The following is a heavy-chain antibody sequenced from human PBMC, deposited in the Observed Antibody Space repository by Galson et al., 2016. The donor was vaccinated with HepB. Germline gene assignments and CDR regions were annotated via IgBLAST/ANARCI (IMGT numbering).Heavy chain of an antibody. Sequence: SLRLSCAASGFTFRNYGMTWVRQAPGKGLEGVASISRGGESTDYADSVKGRFTISRDNSKNTLSLQMNSLTADDTAIYYCVQGSTAPAVWGKGTTVTVSS. CDR1: GFTFRNYG. J-gene: IGHJ6*04. CDR3: VQGSTAPAV. CDR2: ISRGGEST. D-gene: IGHD1-26*01. V-gene: IGHV3-23*01.